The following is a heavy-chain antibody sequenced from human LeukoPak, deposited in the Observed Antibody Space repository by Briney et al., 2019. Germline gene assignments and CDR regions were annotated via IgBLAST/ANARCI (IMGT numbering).Heavy chain of an antibody. Sequence: PSETLSLTCAVYGRSFSGYYWSWIRQPPGKGLEWIGEINHSGSTNYNPSLKSRVTISVDTSKNQFSLKLSSVTAADTAVYYCARGVGLQRYDFWSGYWYYYYMDVWGKGTTVTVSS. J-gene: IGHJ6*03. CDR1: GRSFSGYY. CDR2: INHSGST. D-gene: IGHD3-3*01. V-gene: IGHV4-34*01. CDR3: ARGVGLQRYDFWSGYWYYYYMDV.